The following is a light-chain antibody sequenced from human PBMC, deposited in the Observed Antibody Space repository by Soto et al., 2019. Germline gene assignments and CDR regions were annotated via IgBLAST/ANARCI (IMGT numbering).Light chain of an antibody. CDR3: QQYGSSLQT. CDR1: QSVNTN. V-gene: IGKV3-20*01. Sequence: EIVLTQSPGTLSLSPGERATLSCRASQSVNTNLAWYQQKPGQAPRLLIYGASSRATGIPDRFSGSGSGTDFTLTISRLEPEDFAVYCCQQYGSSLQTFGQGTKVDIK. J-gene: IGKJ1*01. CDR2: GAS.